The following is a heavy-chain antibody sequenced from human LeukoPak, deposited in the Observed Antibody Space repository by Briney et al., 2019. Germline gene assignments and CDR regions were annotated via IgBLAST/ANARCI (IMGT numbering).Heavy chain of an antibody. CDR3: AKDIGGPYNYGDYGGFDY. J-gene: IGHJ4*02. D-gene: IGHD4-17*01. CDR1: GFTFSTYT. CDR2: ITSSSSYI. Sequence: GGSLRLSCAASGFTFSTYTMNWVRQAPGKGLEWVSSITSSSSYIYYADSVKGRFTISRDNAKNTLYLQMNSLRAEDTAVYYCAKDIGGPYNYGDYGGFDYWGQGTLVTVSS. V-gene: IGHV3-21*04.